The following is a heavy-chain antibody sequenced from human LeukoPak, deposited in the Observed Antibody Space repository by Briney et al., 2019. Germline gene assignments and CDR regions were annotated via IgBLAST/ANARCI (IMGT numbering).Heavy chain of an antibody. CDR3: ARDLDWLLYDY. V-gene: IGHV3-74*01. CDR1: GFTFSTYV. J-gene: IGHJ4*02. D-gene: IGHD3-9*01. CDR2: INNDGSIT. Sequence: GSLSLSCAASGFTFSTYVMHWVRQAPGKGLVWVSRINNDGSITSYADSEKGRFTISRDNAKNTLYLQMNSLRAEDTAVYYCARDLDWLLYDYWGQGTLVTVSS.